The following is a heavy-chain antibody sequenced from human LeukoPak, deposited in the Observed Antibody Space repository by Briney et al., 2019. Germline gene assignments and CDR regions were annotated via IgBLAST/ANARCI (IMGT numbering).Heavy chain of an antibody. J-gene: IGHJ4*02. CDR2: INPNSGAI. CDR1: GYTFTGYY. Sequence: ASVKVSCKASGYTFTGYYIHWVRQAPGQGLEWMGWINPNSGAIDYAQRFQGRVTVTRDTSISTAYMQLSGLRSDDTAGYYCARDRGDDFWGGFDYWGQGTLVSVPS. D-gene: IGHD3-3*01. V-gene: IGHV1-2*02. CDR3: ARDRGDDFWGGFDY.